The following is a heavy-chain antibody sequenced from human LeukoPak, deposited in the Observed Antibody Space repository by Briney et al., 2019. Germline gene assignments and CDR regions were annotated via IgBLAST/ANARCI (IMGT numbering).Heavy chain of an antibody. CDR3: AREAWVGATLYNWFDP. CDR1: GYTFTGYY. D-gene: IGHD1-26*01. Sequence: ASVKVSCKASGYTFTGYYMHWVRQAPGQGLEWMGWINPNSGGTNYAQKFQGRVTMTRDTSISTAYMELSRLRSDDTAVYYCAREAWVGATLYNWFDPWGQGTLVTVSS. V-gene: IGHV1-2*02. CDR2: INPNSGGT. J-gene: IGHJ5*02.